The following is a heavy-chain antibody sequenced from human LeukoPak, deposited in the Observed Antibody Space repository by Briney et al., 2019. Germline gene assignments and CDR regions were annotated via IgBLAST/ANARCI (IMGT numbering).Heavy chain of an antibody. CDR2: IWYDGSNK. CDR3: ARGGNYGSGSYYNEPFDY. J-gene: IGHJ4*02. Sequence: GRSLRLSCAASGFTFSSYGMHWVRQAPGKGLEWVAVIWYDGSNKYYADSVKGRFTISRDNSKNTLYLQMNSLRAEDTAVYYCARGGNYGSGSYYNEPFDYWGQGTLVTVSS. V-gene: IGHV3-33*01. D-gene: IGHD3-10*01. CDR1: GFTFSSYG.